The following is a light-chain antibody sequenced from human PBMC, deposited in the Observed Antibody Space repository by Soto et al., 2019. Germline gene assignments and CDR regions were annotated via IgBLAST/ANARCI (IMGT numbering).Light chain of an antibody. CDR1: SGDVGSYSP. V-gene: IGLV2-23*02. Sequence: QSALTQPASVSGSPGQSITISCTGTSGDVGSYSPVSWYKQLPGKAPKLMIYEVTKRPSGVSNRFSGSKSGNTAPLTISGLQAEDEAEYYCCSYAGDDTFILFGTGTKLTVL. CDR2: EVT. J-gene: IGLJ1*01. CDR3: CSYAGDDTFIL.